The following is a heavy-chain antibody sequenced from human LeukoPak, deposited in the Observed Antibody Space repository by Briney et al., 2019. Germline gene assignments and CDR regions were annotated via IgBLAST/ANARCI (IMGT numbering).Heavy chain of an antibody. J-gene: IGHJ4*02. CDR3: AREPVGYGSGRGFDY. Sequence: SSETLSLTCTVYGGSVSDYYWSWIRQPPGKGLEWSGYIYYSGSTNYNPSLKSRVTISVDTSKNQFSLKLSSVTAADTAVYYCAREPVGYGSGRGFDYWGQGTLVTVSS. D-gene: IGHD3-10*01. CDR1: GGSVSDYY. CDR2: IYYSGST. V-gene: IGHV4-59*02.